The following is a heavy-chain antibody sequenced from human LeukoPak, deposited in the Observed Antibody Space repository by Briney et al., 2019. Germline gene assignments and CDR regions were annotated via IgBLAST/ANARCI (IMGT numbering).Heavy chain of an antibody. J-gene: IGHJ4*02. CDR2: TRNKANSYTT. D-gene: IGHD2-2*01. Sequence: GGSLRLSCAASGFTFSDHYMDWVRQAPGKGLEWVGRTRNKANSYTTEYAASVKGRFTISRDDSKNSLYLQMDGLKTDDTAVYYCTRWITRSSLDYWGQGTLVTVSS. CDR3: TRWITRSSLDY. V-gene: IGHV3-72*01. CDR1: GFTFSDHY.